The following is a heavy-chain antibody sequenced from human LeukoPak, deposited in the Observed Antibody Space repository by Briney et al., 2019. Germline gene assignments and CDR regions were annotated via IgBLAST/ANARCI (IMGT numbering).Heavy chain of an antibody. CDR2: VHVSEPT. V-gene: IGHV4-61*02. J-gene: IGHJ6*03. CDR1: GGSISSSSYY. Sequence: SETLSLTCTVSGGSISSSSYYWTWIRQSAGKGLEWIGRVHVSEPTNYNPSLKSRVTLSIDPSKNQFSLKLRSVTAADTAVYYCARSAIDVWGKGTTVTVSS. CDR3: ARSAIDV.